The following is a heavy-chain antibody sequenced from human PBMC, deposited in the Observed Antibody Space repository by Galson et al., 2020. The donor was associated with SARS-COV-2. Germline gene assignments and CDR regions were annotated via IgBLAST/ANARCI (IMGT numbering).Heavy chain of an antibody. D-gene: IGHD3-10*01. Sequence: GGSLRLSCEGSGFISSSYSITWVRQAPGKGLEWVSSISSSGSYTYYPDSLKGRFTISRDNAKNSLYLQMNSLRAEDTAVYYCARKLYSGRGSPYYFDYWGQGTLVTVSS. V-gene: IGHV3-21*01. CDR2: ISSSGSYT. CDR3: ARKLYSGRGSPYYFDY. J-gene: IGHJ4*02. CDR1: GFISSSYS.